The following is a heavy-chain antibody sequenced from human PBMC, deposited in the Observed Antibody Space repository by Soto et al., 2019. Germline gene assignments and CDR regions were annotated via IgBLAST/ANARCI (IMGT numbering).Heavy chain of an antibody. CDR1: GFTVSNNY. V-gene: IGHV3-53*01. CDR2: IYSGGYT. Sequence: EVQLVESGGGLIQPGGSLRLSCAVSGFTVSNNYMSWVRQAPGKGLEGVSVIYSGGYTAYGDSVKGRFTISRDNSKNTLNPKMNILGDHAAAVYLGGTAPGGGGYWGQGTLVTVSS. CDR3: GTAPGGGGY. D-gene: IGHD2-21*02. J-gene: IGHJ4*02.